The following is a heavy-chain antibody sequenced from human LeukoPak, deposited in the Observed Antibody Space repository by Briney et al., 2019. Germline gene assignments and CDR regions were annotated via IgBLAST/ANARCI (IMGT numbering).Heavy chain of an antibody. D-gene: IGHD7-27*01. Sequence: SETLSLTCTVSGGSISDYYWSWIRQPPGKGLEWIGYFSNSGTTNQNPSLKSRVTMSVDTSKNQFSLKLSSVTAADTAVYCCARESNWGDYWGQGALVTVSS. CDR2: FSNSGTT. J-gene: IGHJ4*02. CDR1: GGSISDYY. V-gene: IGHV4-59*12. CDR3: ARESNWGDY.